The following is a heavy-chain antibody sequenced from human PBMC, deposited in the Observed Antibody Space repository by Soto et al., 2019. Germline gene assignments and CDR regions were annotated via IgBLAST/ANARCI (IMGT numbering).Heavy chain of an antibody. CDR1: GFTFSSYA. CDR3: APNAERLKFGDIDY. J-gene: IGHJ4*02. CDR2: ISGSGGST. D-gene: IGHD2-21*01. Sequence: GGSLRLSCAASGFTFSSYAMSWVRQAPGKGLEWVSAISGSGGSTYYADSVQGGCIISRDNSKNTLDLQMLSLGAAAMTVNYSAPNAERLKFGDIDYWGQGMLVNVS. V-gene: IGHV3-23*01.